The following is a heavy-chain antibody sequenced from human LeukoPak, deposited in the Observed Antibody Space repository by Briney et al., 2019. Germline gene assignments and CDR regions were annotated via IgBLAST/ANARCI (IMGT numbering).Heavy chain of an antibody. Sequence: PSETLSLTCTVSGGSISSYYWSWIRQPPGKGLEWIGYIYYSGSTNYNPSLKSRVTISVDTSKNQFSLKLSSVTAADTAVYYCARDRAFRGLRGFDYWGQGTLVTVSS. J-gene: IGHJ4*02. CDR3: ARDRAFRGLRGFDY. CDR1: GGSISSYY. CDR2: IYYSGST. V-gene: IGHV4-59*01. D-gene: IGHD3-10*01.